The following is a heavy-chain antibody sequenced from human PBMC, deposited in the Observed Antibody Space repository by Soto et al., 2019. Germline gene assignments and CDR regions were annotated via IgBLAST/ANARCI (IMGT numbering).Heavy chain of an antibody. CDR2: INSGGST. CDR3: VRENYYYGMDV. J-gene: IGHJ6*02. CDR1: GFDASVNY. V-gene: IGHV3-66*01. Sequence: EVQLVESGGTLVQPGGSLRLSCAASGFDASVNYMTWVRQAPGKGLEWVSAINSGGSTFYADSVKGRFTISRDNSTTTLYLQMNSLRVEDTAMYYCVRENYYYGMDVWGQGTAVTVSS.